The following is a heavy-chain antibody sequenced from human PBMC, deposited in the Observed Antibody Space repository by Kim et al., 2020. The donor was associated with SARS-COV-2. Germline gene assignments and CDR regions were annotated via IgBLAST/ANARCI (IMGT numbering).Heavy chain of an antibody. Sequence: GGSLRLSCAASGFRFSSYALAWVRQTPGKGLEWVSGITGSGGDTYYADSVKGRFTISRVNSKSTLYLQLDSLGVGDTAVYYCAGYIGGGWFLDYWGQGTLVTVSS. D-gene: IGHD5-18*01. CDR3: AGYIGGGWFLDY. J-gene: IGHJ4*02. CDR1: GFRFSSYA. V-gene: IGHV3-23*01. CDR2: ITGSGGDT.